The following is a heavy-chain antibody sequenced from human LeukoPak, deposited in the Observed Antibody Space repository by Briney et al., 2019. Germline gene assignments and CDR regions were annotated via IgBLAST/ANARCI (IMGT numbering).Heavy chain of an antibody. CDR2: ISVYNGNT. V-gene: IGHV1-18*01. CDR1: GYPFTNYG. CDR3: VRDRGEWIDQYYGMDV. D-gene: IGHD3-10*01. J-gene: IGHJ6*02. Sequence: ASVKVSCKASGYPFTNYGTSWVRQAPGQGLEWMGWISVYNGNTNSAQKVQGRVTMTTDTSTSTAYMELRSMRSDDTAVYYCVRDRGEWIDQYYGMDVWGQGTTVTVSS.